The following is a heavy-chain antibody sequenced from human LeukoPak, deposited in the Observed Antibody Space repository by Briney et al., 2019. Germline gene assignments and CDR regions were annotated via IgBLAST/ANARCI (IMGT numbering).Heavy chain of an antibody. J-gene: IGHJ3*02. CDR2: IIPIFGTA. Sequence: SVKVSCKASGGTFSSYAISRVRQAPGQGLEWMGGIIPIFGTANYAQKFQGRVTITADESTSTAYMELSSLRSEDTAVYYCARRGYSGYGRGAFDIWGQGTMVTVSS. CDR1: GGTFSSYA. CDR3: ARRGYSGYGRGAFDI. V-gene: IGHV1-69*13. D-gene: IGHD5-12*01.